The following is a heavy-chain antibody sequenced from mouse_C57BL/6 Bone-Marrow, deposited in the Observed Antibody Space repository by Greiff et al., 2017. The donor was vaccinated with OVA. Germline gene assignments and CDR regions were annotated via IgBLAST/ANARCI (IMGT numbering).Heavy chain of an antibody. CDR1: GFTFSSYG. V-gene: IGHV5-6*01. CDR3: ARHGMGTTVVATYDFDY. J-gene: IGHJ2*01. Sequence: EVKLMESGGDLVKPGGSLKLSCAASGFTFSSYGMSWVRQTPDKRLEWVATISSGGSYTSYPDSVKGRFTISRDNAKNTLYLQMSSLKSEDTAMYYWARHGMGTTVVATYDFDYWGQGTTLTVSS. D-gene: IGHD1-1*01. CDR2: ISSGGSYT.